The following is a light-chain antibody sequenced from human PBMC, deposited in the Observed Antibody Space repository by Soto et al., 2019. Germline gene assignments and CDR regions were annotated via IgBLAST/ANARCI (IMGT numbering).Light chain of an antibody. Sequence: DIVMTQSPDSLAVSLGERATINCKSSQSVLYSSNNKNYLTWYQQKPGQPPKLLIYWASTRESGVPDRFSGSGSGTDFTLTISSLQAEDVAVYYCQQNYGIPRTFGQGTKLEIK. CDR1: QSVLYSSNNKNY. CDR3: QQNYGIPRT. V-gene: IGKV4-1*01. J-gene: IGKJ2*01. CDR2: WAS.